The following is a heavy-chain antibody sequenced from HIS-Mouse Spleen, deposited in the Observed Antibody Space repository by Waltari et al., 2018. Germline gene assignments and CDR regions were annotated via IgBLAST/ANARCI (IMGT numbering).Heavy chain of an antibody. CDR2: IYYSGST. V-gene: IGHV4-39*07. CDR3: AREIPYSSSWYDWYFDL. D-gene: IGHD6-13*01. CDR1: GGSNSSSSYY. J-gene: IGHJ2*01. Sequence: QLQLQESGPGLGKPSETLSLTCTVPGGSNSSSSYYWGWIRQPPGKGLGWIGSIYYSGSTYYNPSLKSRVTISVDTSKNQFSLKLSSVTAADTAVYYCAREIPYSSSWYDWYFDLWGRGTLVTVSS.